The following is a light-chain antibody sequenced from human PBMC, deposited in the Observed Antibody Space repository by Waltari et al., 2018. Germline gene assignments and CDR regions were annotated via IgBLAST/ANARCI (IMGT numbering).Light chain of an antibody. CDR1: QNINTY. CDR2: AAS. V-gene: IGKV1-39*01. J-gene: IGKJ2*01. CDR3: QQSHRNPDT. Sequence: DVQMTQSPSSLSASVGDRVTITCRASQNINTYLNWYQQKPGKVPKVLIHAASTLHSGVPSRFSGSGSGTDFTLTINRLQPEDCATYYCQQSHRNPDTCGQGKKLEVE.